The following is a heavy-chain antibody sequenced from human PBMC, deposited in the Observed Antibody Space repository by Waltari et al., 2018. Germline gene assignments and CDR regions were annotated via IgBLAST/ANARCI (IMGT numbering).Heavy chain of an antibody. J-gene: IGHJ4*02. CDR2: FYSGGST. V-gene: IGHV3-53*01. Sequence: VQLVGSGGDLIPPGASSRLSCAASGFPAGNNFMAWVRQAPGKGLGWVSVFYSGGSTNYIDSVGGRFTISRDSAKNTLYLQMNSLRAEDTAVYYCAKVDNVGLNNYWGQGTLVTVSS. D-gene: IGHD1-1*01. CDR1: GFPAGNNF. CDR3: AKVDNVGLNNY.